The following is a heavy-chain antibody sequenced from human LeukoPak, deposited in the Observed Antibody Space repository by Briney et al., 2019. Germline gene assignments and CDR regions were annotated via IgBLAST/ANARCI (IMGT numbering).Heavy chain of an antibody. V-gene: IGHV4-38-2*01. J-gene: IGHJ3*02. Sequence: GSLRLSCAASGFTFSDYYMSWIRQPPGKGLEWIGSIYHSGSTYYNPSLKSRVTISVDTSKNQFSLKLSSVTAADTAVYYCARSGSYYSAVDAFDIWGQGTMVTVSS. CDR1: GFTFSDYY. CDR2: IYHSGST. CDR3: ARSGSYYSAVDAFDI. D-gene: IGHD1-26*01.